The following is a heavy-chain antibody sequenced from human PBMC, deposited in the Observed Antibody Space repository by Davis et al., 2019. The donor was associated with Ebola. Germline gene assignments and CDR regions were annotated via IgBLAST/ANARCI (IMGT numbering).Heavy chain of an antibody. CDR3: ASHPAYYYGMDV. CDR2: IYPSDADT. V-gene: IGHV5-51*01. CDR1: GYTFTSYW. J-gene: IGHJ6*02. Sequence: GESLKISCKGSGYTFTSYWIAWVRQVPGKGLEWMGIIYPSDADTRYNPSFQGQVTISADKSISTVYLQWNSLKASDTAMYYCASHPAYYYGMDVWGQGAMVTVSS.